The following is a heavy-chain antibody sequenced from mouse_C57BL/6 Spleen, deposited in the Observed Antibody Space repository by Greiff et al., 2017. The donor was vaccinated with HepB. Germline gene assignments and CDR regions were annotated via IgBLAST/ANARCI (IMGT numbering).Heavy chain of an antibody. V-gene: IGHV5-12*01. D-gene: IGHD1-1*01. J-gene: IGHJ1*03. Sequence: EVQGVESGGGLVQPGGSLKLSCAASGFTFSDFYMYWVRQTPEKRLEWVAYISNGGGSTYYPDTVKGRFTISRDNAKNTLYLQMSRLKSEDTAMYYCARPLYYYGSSPGYFDVWGTGTTVTVSS. CDR2: ISNGGGST. CDR3: ARPLYYYGSSPGYFDV. CDR1: GFTFSDFY.